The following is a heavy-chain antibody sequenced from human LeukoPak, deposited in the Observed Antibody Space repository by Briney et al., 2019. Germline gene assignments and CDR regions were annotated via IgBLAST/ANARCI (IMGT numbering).Heavy chain of an antibody. CDR3: AKEQWLVLDY. Sequence: GGSLRLSCAASGFTFSSYGMHWVRQAPGKGLEWVAVISYDGSDKYYADSVKGRFTISRDNSKNTLYLQMNSLRAEDTAVYYCAKEQWLVLDYWGQGTLVTVSS. V-gene: IGHV3-30*18. J-gene: IGHJ4*02. D-gene: IGHD6-19*01. CDR2: ISYDGSDK. CDR1: GFTFSSYG.